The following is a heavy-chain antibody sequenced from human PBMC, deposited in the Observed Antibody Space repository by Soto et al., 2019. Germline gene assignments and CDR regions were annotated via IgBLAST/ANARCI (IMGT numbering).Heavy chain of an antibody. CDR2: IYYSGST. J-gene: IGHJ3*02. D-gene: IGHD2-15*01. CDR1: GGSISSGGYY. Sequence: SETLSLTCTVSGGSISSGGYYWSWIRQHPGKGLEWIGYIYYSGSTYYNPSLKSRVTISVDTSKKQFSLKLSSVTAADTAVYYCARDDGGYCSGSSCHSAFDIWGQGTMVTVSS. V-gene: IGHV4-31*03. CDR3: ARDDGGYCSGSSCHSAFDI.